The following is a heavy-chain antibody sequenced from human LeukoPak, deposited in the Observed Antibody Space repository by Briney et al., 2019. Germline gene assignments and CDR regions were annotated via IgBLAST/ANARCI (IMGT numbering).Heavy chain of an antibody. V-gene: IGHV4-39*06. J-gene: IGHJ3*02. Sequence: SETLSLTCTVSGGSIRSSSYYWGWIRQPPGKGLEWIGSIYYSGSTYYSPSLKSRVSISVDTSKNQFPLKLSSVTAADTAVYYCATLTGGDDAFDIWGQGTMVTVSS. CDR2: IYYSGST. CDR1: GGSIRSSSYY. D-gene: IGHD4-23*01. CDR3: ATLTGGDDAFDI.